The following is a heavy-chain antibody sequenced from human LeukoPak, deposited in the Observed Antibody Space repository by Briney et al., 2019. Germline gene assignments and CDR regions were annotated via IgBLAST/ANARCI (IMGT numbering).Heavy chain of an antibody. CDR1: GFIFSDYY. CDR3: ARAVRAGGDY. Sequence: GGSLRLSCAASGFIFSDYYMTWIRQAPGKGLEWVSYISPSGSDIYYADSVKGRFTISRDNGKSSVYLQMNSLGADDTAMYYCARAVRAGGDYWGQGTLVTVSS. CDR2: ISPSGSDI. V-gene: IGHV3-11*01. D-gene: IGHD3-22*01. J-gene: IGHJ4*02.